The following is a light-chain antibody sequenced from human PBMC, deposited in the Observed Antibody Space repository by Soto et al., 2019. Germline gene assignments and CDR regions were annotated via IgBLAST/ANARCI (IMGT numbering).Light chain of an antibody. CDR3: AAWDDGGSGPA. CDR1: RSNIGSKY. V-gene: IGLV1-47*01. Sequence: QSVLTQPPSASGTPGQRVTISCSGRRSNIGSKYVYWYQQLPGTAPKLLMYRNNQRPSGVPDRFSGSKSGTSASLAISGLRSEDEADYYWAAWDDGGSGPAFGGGTKLTVL. J-gene: IGLJ2*01. CDR2: RNN.